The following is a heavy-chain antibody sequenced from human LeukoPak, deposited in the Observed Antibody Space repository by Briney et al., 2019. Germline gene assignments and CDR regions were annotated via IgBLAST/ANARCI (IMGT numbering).Heavy chain of an antibody. Sequence: PGGSLRLSCAVSGFTVSNNYMSWVRQAPGKGLEWVSVISGGGNTYDADSVKGRFTISRDNSKNTLYLQMSSLRAEDTAVYYCAKPVGSGSYYNYWGQGTLVTVSS. V-gene: IGHV3-53*01. CDR1: GFTVSNNY. CDR2: ISGGGNT. CDR3: AKPVGSGSYYNY. J-gene: IGHJ4*02. D-gene: IGHD3-10*01.